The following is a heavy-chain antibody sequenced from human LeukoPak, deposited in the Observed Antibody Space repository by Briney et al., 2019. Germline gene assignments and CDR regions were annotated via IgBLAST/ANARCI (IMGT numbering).Heavy chain of an antibody. V-gene: IGHV4-59*01. CDR1: GASISRDY. D-gene: IGHD1-26*01. CDR2: IYNGGST. J-gene: IGHJ4*02. CDR3: AKGGTYGGGADY. Sequence: SETLSLTCTVSGASISRDYWTWIRQPPGKGLEGIGYIYNGGSTTYSPSLNSRVTISLDTSNNQVSLRLSSVTAADTAVYYCAKGGTYGGGADYWGQGTLVTVSS.